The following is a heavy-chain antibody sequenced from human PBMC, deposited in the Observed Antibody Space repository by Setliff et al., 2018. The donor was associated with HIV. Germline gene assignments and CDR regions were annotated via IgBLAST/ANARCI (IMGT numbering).Heavy chain of an antibody. CDR3: ARVRLYNTALDY. J-gene: IGHJ4*02. Sequence: GGSLRLSCAASGFTVSTYYMSWVRQAPGKGLEWVSSISSTSTFIYYADSVKGRFTLSRDTSKNTLFLQMNSLRPEDTAVYYCARVRLYNTALDYWGQGTLVTVSS. CDR1: GFTVSTYY. D-gene: IGHD3-3*01. V-gene: IGHV3-21*01. CDR2: ISSTSTFI.